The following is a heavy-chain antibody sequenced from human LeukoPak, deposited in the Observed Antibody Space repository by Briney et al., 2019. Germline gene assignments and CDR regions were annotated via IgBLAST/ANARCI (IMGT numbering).Heavy chain of an antibody. D-gene: IGHD3-9*01. Sequence: ASVKVSCKASGGTFSSYAISWVRQAPGQGLEWMGGMNPNSGNTGYAQKFQGRVTFTRDTSINTAYMELNYLRSEDTAVYFCARAPAGSDWLLPLYYFDYWGQGTLVTVSS. CDR3: ARAPAGSDWLLPLYYFDY. CDR2: MNPNSGNT. J-gene: IGHJ4*02. V-gene: IGHV1-8*03. CDR1: GGTFSSYA.